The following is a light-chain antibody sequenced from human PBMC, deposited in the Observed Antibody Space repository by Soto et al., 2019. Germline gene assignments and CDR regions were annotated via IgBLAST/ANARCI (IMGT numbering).Light chain of an antibody. CDR3: QQHSNGPAYT. J-gene: IGKJ2*01. CDR2: DAS. Sequence: EVVLTQSPATLSLSPGERATLSCRASQSVSSHLAWYQQKPGQAPRLLIYDASNRATGIPGRFSGSGSGTDFTLTIISLEPEDDAVYYCQQHSNGPAYTFGQGTRLDIK. V-gene: IGKV3-11*01. CDR1: QSVSSH.